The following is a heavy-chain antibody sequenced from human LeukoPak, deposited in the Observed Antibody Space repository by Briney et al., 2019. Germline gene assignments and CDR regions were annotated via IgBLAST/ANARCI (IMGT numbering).Heavy chain of an antibody. J-gene: IGHJ4*02. CDR1: GFTFSSYW. CDR2: INSDGSST. V-gene: IGHV3-74*01. D-gene: IGHD2-15*01. CDR3: ARDAAFYCSGGSCYSDYFDY. Sequence: PRGSLRLSCAASGFTFSSYWMHWVRQAPGKGLVWVSRINSDGSSTSYADSVKGRFTISRDNAKNSLYLQMNSLRAEDTAVYYCARDAAFYCSGGSCYSDYFDYWGQGTLVTVSS.